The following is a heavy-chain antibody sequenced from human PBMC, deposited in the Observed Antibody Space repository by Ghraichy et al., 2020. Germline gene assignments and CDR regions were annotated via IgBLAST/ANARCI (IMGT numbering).Heavy chain of an antibody. CDR3: ARDPRPLVPDVSSVGWFDP. Sequence: ASVKVSCKASGYTFTSYGITWVRQAPGPGLEWMGWISAYNANTNSAQELQGRVTMTTDTSTSTAYMELRSLRYDDTAVYDCARDPRPLVPDVSSVGWFDPWGQGTLVTVSS. V-gene: IGHV1-18*01. D-gene: IGHD3-16*01. CDR1: GYTFTSYG. J-gene: IGHJ5*02. CDR2: ISAYNANT.